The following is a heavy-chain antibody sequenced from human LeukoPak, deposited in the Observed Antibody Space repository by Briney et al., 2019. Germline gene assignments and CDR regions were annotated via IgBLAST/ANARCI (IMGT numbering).Heavy chain of an antibody. D-gene: IGHD6-19*01. J-gene: IGHJ4*02. CDR1: GFTFSNYD. Sequence: PGGSLRLSCAASGFTFSNYDMHWVRQGIGKGLEWVSAIGDGGATYYPGSVKGRFTISRDNAKNSLYLQMNSLRAGDTAVYYCTREDLGVGWTYFDYWGQGTLATVSS. CDR3: TREDLGVGWTYFDY. CDR2: IGDGGAT. V-gene: IGHV3-13*01.